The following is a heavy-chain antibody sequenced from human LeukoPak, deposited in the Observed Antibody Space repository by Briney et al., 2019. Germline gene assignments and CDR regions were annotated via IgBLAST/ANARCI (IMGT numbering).Heavy chain of an antibody. D-gene: IGHD3-22*01. CDR2: IYYSGST. CDR1: GGSISSYY. V-gene: IGHV4-59*01. J-gene: IGHJ5*02. Sequence: SETLSLTCTVSGGSISSYYWSWIRQPPGKGLEWIGYIYYSGSTNYNPSLKSRVTISVGTSKNQFSLKLSSVTAADTAVYYCARNRYYYDSSGNTNWFDPWGQGTLVTVSS. CDR3: ARNRYYYDSSGNTNWFDP.